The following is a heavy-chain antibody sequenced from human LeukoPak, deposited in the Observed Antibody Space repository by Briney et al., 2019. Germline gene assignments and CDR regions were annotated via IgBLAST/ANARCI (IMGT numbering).Heavy chain of an antibody. J-gene: IGHJ5*02. V-gene: IGHV4-34*01. CDR2: INHSGST. Sequence: PSETLSLTCAVYGGSFSGYYWSWLRQPPGKGLEWIGEINHSGSTNYNPSLKSRVTISVDTSKNQFSLKLSSVTAADTAVYYCARDARGGATNWFDPWGQGTLVTVSS. CDR1: GGSFSGYY. CDR3: ARDARGGATNWFDP. D-gene: IGHD1-26*01.